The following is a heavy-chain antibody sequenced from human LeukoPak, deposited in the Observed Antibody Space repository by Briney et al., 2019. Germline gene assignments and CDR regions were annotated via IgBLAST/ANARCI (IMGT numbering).Heavy chain of an antibody. Sequence: QPGGSLRLSCAASXFTFSTYSMSWVRQAPGKGLEWVSSISGGVGSTYYADSVKGRFTISRDNSKNTLYLQMNSLRAEDTAVYYCAKDVYGDYGGLVYWGQGTLVTVSS. CDR1: XFTFSTYS. CDR3: AKDVYGDYGGLVY. D-gene: IGHD4-17*01. CDR2: ISGGVGST. V-gene: IGHV3-23*01. J-gene: IGHJ4*02.